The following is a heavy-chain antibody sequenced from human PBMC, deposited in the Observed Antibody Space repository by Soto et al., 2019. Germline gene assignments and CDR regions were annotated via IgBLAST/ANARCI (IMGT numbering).Heavy chain of an antibody. V-gene: IGHV1-2*02. Sequence: ASVKVSCKTSGYIFIGYYIHWVRQAPGQGLEWMGWINPGSGGTKYDHKFQGRVTMTRDTSLSTAYMELSSLSPDDTAVYYCARKVATFDFDLWGQGTLVTVSS. CDR3: ARKVATFDFDL. CDR1: GYIFIGYY. D-gene: IGHD5-12*01. CDR2: INPGSGGT. J-gene: IGHJ4*02.